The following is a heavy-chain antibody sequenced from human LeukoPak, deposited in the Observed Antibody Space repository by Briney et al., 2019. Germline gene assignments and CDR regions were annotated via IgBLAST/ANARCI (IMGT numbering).Heavy chain of an antibody. CDR3: AREYCSSTSCYTVRPYYYYGMDV. D-gene: IGHD2-2*01. J-gene: IGHJ6*02. V-gene: IGHV1-18*01. CDR2: ISAYNGNT. Sequence: GASVKVSCKASGYTFTSYGISWVRQAPGRGLEWMGWISAYNGNTNYAQKLQGRVTMTTDTSTSTAYMELRSLRSDDTAVYYCAREYCSSTSCYTVRPYYYYGMDVWGQGTTVTVSS. CDR1: GYTFTSYG.